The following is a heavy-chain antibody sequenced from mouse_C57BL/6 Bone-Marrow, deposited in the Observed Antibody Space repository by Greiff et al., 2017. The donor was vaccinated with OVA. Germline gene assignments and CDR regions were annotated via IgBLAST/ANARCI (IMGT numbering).Heavy chain of an antibody. Sequence: QVQLQQPGAELVMPGASVKLSCKASGYTFTSYWMHWVKQRPGQGLEWIGEIDPSDSYTNYNQKFKGKSTLTVDKSSSTAYMQLRSLTSEDSAVYNYERGYASSYGYWGQGTTLTVSS. CDR3: ERGYASSYGY. V-gene: IGHV1-69*01. J-gene: IGHJ2*01. D-gene: IGHD1-1*01. CDR1: GYTFTSYW. CDR2: IDPSDSYT.